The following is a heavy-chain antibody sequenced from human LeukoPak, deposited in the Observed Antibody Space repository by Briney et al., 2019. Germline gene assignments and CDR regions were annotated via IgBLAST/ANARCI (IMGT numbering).Heavy chain of an antibody. D-gene: IGHD3-22*01. CDR1: GFTFSSYG. CDR3: AREQYYYDSSGYYPFDY. J-gene: IGHJ4*02. CDR2: ISYDGSNK. Sequence: PGGSLRLSCAASGFTFSSYGMHWVRLAPGKGLEWVAVISYDGSNKYYADSVKGRFTISRDNSKNTLYLQMNSLRAEDTAVYYCAREQYYYDSSGYYPFDYWGQGTLVTVSS. V-gene: IGHV3-30*03.